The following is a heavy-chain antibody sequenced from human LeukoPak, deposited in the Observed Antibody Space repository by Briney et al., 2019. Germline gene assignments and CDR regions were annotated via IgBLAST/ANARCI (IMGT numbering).Heavy chain of an antibody. V-gene: IGHV3-33*03. CDR1: GFTFSSYG. D-gene: IGHD3-3*01. Sequence: PGRSLRLSCAASGFTFSSYGMHWVRQAPGKGLEWVAVIWYDGSNKYYADSVKGRFTISRDNAKNSLYLQMHSLRAADTAVYYCAKDGPNEFRSGSIDYWGQGTLVTVSS. J-gene: IGHJ4*02. CDR2: IWYDGSNK. CDR3: AKDGPNEFRSGSIDY.